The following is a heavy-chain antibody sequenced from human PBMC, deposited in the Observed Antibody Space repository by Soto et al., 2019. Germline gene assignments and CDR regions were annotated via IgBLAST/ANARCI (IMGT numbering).Heavy chain of an antibody. V-gene: IGHV4-31*03. CDR1: DGSISSGGYY. CDR2: IYYSGST. J-gene: IGHJ4*02. CDR3: ASIVSSAHGEFSD. D-gene: IGHD3-10*01. Sequence: QVQLQESGPGLVKPSQTLSLTCTVSDGSISSGGYYWSWIRQHPGKGLEWIGYIYYSGSTYYNPSLKSRVTISVDTSKNQFSLKLSSVTAADTAAYYCASIVSSAHGEFSDWGQGTLVTVSS.